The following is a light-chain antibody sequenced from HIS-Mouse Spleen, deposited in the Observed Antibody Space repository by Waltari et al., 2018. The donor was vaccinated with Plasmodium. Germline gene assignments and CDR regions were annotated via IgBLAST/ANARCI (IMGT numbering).Light chain of an antibody. J-gene: IGLJ2*01. Sequence: SYELTQPPSVSVSPGQTASITCSGDKLGDKYACWYQQKPGQSPVLVIYQDSKRPSGFPGLFSGSNAGNTSTMTISVTQAMDEADYYCQAWDSSTVVFGGGTKLTVL. CDR2: QDS. V-gene: IGLV3-1*01. CDR1: KLGDKY. CDR3: QAWDSSTVV.